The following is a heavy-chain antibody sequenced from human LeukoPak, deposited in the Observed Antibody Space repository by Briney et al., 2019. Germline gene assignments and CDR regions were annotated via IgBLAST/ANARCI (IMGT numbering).Heavy chain of an antibody. Sequence: GGSLRLSCAASGFTFSSYSMNWVRQAPGKGLEWVSFISSGSSAIYYTDSVKGRFTISRDNAKNSLFLQMNSLRAEDTAVYYCAREAVAGPDYWGQGTLVTVSS. CDR1: GFTFSSYS. D-gene: IGHD6-19*01. V-gene: IGHV3-48*04. CDR3: AREAVAGPDY. J-gene: IGHJ4*02. CDR2: ISSGSSAI.